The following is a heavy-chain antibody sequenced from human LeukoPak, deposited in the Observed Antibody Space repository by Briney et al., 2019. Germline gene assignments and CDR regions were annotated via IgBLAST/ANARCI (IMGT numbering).Heavy chain of an antibody. V-gene: IGHV4-39*07. D-gene: IGHD5-18*01. J-gene: IGHJ4*02. CDR3: ARDLYSYGHDY. Sequence: PSETLSLTCTVSGGSISSGGYYWSWIRQPPGKGLEWIGEINHSGSTNYNPSLKSRVTISVDTSKNQFSLKLSSVTAADTAVYYCARDLYSYGHDYWGQGTLVTVSS. CDR2: INHSGST. CDR1: GGSISSGGYY.